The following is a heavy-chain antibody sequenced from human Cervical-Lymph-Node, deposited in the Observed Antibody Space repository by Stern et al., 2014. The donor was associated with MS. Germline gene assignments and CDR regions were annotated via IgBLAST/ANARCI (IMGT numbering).Heavy chain of an antibody. CDR3: ARAKASGTLLRLDP. J-gene: IGHJ5*02. Sequence: MQLVQSGAGVKKPGASVKVSCKASGYTFTNYHMHWVRQAPGQGLEWMGIVHPSGVGTTYAQKFQGRVTMTTDTSTATVYMELSSLTSEDTAVYYCARAKASGTLLRLDPWGQGTLVTVSS. CDR1: GYTFTNYH. D-gene: IGHD3-10*01. V-gene: IGHV1-46*03. CDR2: VHPSGVGT.